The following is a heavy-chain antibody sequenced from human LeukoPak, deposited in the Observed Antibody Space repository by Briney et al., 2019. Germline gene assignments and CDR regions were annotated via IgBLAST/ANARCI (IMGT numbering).Heavy chain of an antibody. CDR2: IYHSGST. V-gene: IGHV4-38-2*01. J-gene: IGHJ4*02. CDR1: GYSISDGSY. Sequence: SETLSLTCAVSGYSISDGSYWVWIRQPPEKGLEWIGSIYHSGSTYYNPSLKSRLTVSVDTSKNQFSLRLSSVTAADTAVYYCAIGSRTAAGQYYFDYWGQGTLVTVSS. CDR3: AIGSRTAAGQYYFDY. D-gene: IGHD6-13*01.